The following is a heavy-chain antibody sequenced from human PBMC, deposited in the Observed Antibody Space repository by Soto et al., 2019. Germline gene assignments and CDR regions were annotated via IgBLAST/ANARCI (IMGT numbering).Heavy chain of an antibody. CDR2: IIPIFRST. D-gene: IGHD6-19*01. J-gene: IGHJ2*01. V-gene: IGHV1-69*06. CDR1: GGTFNSYA. Sequence: QVQLVQSGAEVKKPGSSVKVSCKASGGTFNSYALTWVRQAPGHGLEWMGGIIPIFRSTNYAQKFQGRVTITANTSTSTAYMELSSLRSDDTAVYYCARVLLPPYGSGWRSLYWDFDLWGRGTLVTVSS. CDR3: ARVLLPPYGSGWRSLYWDFDL.